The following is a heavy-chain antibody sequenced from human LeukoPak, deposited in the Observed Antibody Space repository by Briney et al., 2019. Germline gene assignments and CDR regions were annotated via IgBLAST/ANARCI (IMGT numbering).Heavy chain of an antibody. CDR3: ARHLCYMDV. V-gene: IGHV5-51*01. Sequence: GESLKISCQGSGYNFTTYWIGWVRQMPGKGLEWMGIIYPGDSDTRYSPSFQGQVTISADKSFSTAYLQWSSLKASDTAVYYCARHLCYMDVWGKGTTVTVSS. CDR1: GYNFTTYW. CDR2: IYPGDSDT. J-gene: IGHJ6*03. D-gene: IGHD3-16*01.